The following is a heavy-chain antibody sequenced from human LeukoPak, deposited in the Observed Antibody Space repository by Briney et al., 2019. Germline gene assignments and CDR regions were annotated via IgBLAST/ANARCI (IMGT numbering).Heavy chain of an antibody. J-gene: IGHJ4*02. CDR1: GFTFGDYA. D-gene: IGHD2-8*01. V-gene: IGHV3-49*04. CDR3: TRELGYCTNGVCYRAYYFDY. Sequence: GGSQRLSCTASGFTFGDYAMSWVRQAPGKGLEWVSFIRSKAYGGTTEYAASVKGRFTISRDDSKSIAFLQMNSLKTEDTAVYYCTRELGYCTNGVCYRAYYFDYWGQGTLVTVSS. CDR2: IRSKAYGGTT.